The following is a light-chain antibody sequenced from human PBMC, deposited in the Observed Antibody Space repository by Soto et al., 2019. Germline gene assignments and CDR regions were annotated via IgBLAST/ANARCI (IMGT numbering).Light chain of an antibody. V-gene: IGLV1-40*01. CDR3: QSYDTTLSARYV. CDR1: SSNIGASYD. CDR2: GNT. Sequence: HSVLTQKPSVSGAPGQRVTISCTGSSSNIGASYDVHWYQQRPGTAPKLLIFGNTNLPSGVPDRFSGSKSGTSASLAITGLQAEDEGDYYCQSYDTTLSARYVFGTGTKVTVL. J-gene: IGLJ1*01.